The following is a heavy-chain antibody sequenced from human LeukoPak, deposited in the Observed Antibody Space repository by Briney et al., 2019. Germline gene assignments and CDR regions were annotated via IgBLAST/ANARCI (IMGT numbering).Heavy chain of an antibody. D-gene: IGHD3-22*01. CDR3: ARSAYYYDNDFDY. V-gene: IGHV1-2*02. CDR1: GYTFTGYY. Sequence: GASVKVSCKASGYTFTGYYMHWVRQAPGQGLEWMGWINPNSGGTNYAQKFQGRVTMIRDTSISTAYMELSRLRSDDTAVYYCARSAYYYDNDFDYWGQGTLVTVSS. J-gene: IGHJ4*02. CDR2: INPNSGGT.